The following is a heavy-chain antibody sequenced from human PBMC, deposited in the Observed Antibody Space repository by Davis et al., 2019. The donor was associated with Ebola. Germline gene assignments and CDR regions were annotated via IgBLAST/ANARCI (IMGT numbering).Heavy chain of an antibody. CDR3: ARGPSYMGFDP. J-gene: IGHJ5*02. CDR1: GGSISSSSYY. Sequence: SETLSLTCTVSGGSISSSSYYWGWIRQPPGKGLEWIGSIYYSGSTYYNPSLKSRVTISVDTSKNQFSLKLSSVTAADTAVYYCARGPSYMGFDPWGQGTLVTVSS. CDR2: IYYSGST. D-gene: IGHD1-1*01. V-gene: IGHV4-39*01.